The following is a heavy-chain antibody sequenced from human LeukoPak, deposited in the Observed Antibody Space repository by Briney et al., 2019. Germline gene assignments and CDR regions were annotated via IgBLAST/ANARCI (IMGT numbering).Heavy chain of an antibody. J-gene: IGHJ4*02. D-gene: IGHD1-1*01. CDR1: GYTFTSYD. CDR3: ARPRGAGNFDY. V-gene: IGHV1-69*04. CDR2: IIPILGIA. Sequence: SVKFSCKASGYTFTSYDINWVRQAPGQGLEWMGRIIPILGIANYAQKFQGRVTITADKSTSTAYMELSSLRSEDTAVYYCARPRGAGNFDYWGQGTLVTVSS.